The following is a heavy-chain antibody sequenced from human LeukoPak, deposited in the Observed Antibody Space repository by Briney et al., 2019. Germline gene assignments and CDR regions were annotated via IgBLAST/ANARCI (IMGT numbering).Heavy chain of an antibody. V-gene: IGHV1-69*04. J-gene: IGHJ4*02. Sequence: SVKVSCKASGGTFSSYAISWVRQAPGQGLEWMGRIIPILGIANYAQKFQGRVTITADKSTSTAYMELSSLRSEDTAVYYCAREAGVAAGLYFDYWGQGTLVTVSS. CDR1: GGTFSSYA. CDR2: IIPILGIA. D-gene: IGHD6-13*01. CDR3: AREAGVAAGLYFDY.